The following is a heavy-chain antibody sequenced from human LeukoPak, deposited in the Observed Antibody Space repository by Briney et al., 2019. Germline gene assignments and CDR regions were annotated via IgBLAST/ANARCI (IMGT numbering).Heavy chain of an antibody. V-gene: IGHV3-48*04. J-gene: IGHJ3*02. Sequence: GGSLRLSCAASGFTFSSYSMNWVRQAPGKGLEWVSYISSSSSTIYYADSVKGRFTISRDNAKNSLYLQMNSLRAEDTAVYYCARSQWLRFDAFDIWGQGTMVTVSS. D-gene: IGHD5-12*01. CDR3: ARSQWLRFDAFDI. CDR2: ISSSSSTI. CDR1: GFTFSSYS.